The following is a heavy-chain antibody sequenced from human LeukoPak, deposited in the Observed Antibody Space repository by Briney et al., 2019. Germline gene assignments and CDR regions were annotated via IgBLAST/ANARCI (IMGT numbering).Heavy chain of an antibody. V-gene: IGHV4-59*01. Sequence: PSETLSLTCTVSGGPISSYYWSWIRQPPGKGLEWIGYISYSGSTNYNSSLKSRVTISVDTSKSQFSLKLSSVTAADTAVYYCANLRAYWNAFDIWGQGTMVTVSS. D-gene: IGHD4/OR15-4a*01. CDR1: GGPISSYY. CDR2: ISYSGST. CDR3: ANLRAYWNAFDI. J-gene: IGHJ3*02.